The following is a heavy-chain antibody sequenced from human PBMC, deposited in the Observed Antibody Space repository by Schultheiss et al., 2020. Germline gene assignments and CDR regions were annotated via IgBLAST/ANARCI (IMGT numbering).Heavy chain of an antibody. CDR2: INHSGST. V-gene: IGHV4-34*01. CDR3: ARGAGGDHFDY. D-gene: IGHD1-26*01. J-gene: IGHJ4*02. Sequence: SETLSLTCAVYGGSFSGYYWSWIRQPPGKGLEWIGEINHSGSTNYNPSLKSRVTISLDTSKNHFSLNLNSVTAADTAVYYCARGAGGDHFDYWGQGTLVTVFS. CDR1: GGSFSGYY.